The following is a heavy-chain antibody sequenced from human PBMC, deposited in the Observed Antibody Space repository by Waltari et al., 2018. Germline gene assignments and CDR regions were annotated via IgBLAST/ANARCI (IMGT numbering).Heavy chain of an antibody. CDR2: ISYDGSNK. CDR3: AKDDFDY. J-gene: IGHJ4*02. Sequence: QVQLVESGGGVVQPGRSLRLPCAASGFTFSSYGMHWVRQAPGKGLEWVAVISYDGSNKYYADSVKGRFTISRDNSKNTLYLQMNSLRAEDTAVYYCAKDDFDYWGQGTLVTVSS. V-gene: IGHV3-30*18. CDR1: GFTFSSYG.